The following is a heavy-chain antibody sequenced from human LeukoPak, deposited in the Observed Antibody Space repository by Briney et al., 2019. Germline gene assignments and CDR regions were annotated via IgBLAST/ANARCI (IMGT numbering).Heavy chain of an antibody. D-gene: IGHD6-13*01. CDR2: INHSGST. CDR3: ASTLKFGLVIAAAGPMDV. Sequence: SETLSLTCAVYGGSFSGYYWSWIRQPPGKGLEWIGEINHSGSTNYNPSLKSRVTISVDTSKNQFSLKLSSVTAADTAVYYCASTLKFGLVIAAAGPMDVWGQGTTVTVFS. V-gene: IGHV4-34*01. CDR1: GGSFSGYY. J-gene: IGHJ6*02.